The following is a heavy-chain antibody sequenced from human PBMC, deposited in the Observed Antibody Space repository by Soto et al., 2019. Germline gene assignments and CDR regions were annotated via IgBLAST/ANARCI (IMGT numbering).Heavy chain of an antibody. CDR3: AREADYDRSDYSAPFDF. CDR1: GGSIRTGDYY. J-gene: IGHJ4*02. D-gene: IGHD3-22*01. V-gene: IGHV4-30-4*01. Sequence: SETLSLTCTVSGGSIRTGDYYWSWIRQPPGKGLEWIGHIYYSGSTHYNPSLKSRVTISVDTSKNQFSVKLSSVTAADTAVYYCAREADYDRSDYSAPFDFWGQGALVTVSS. CDR2: IYYSGST.